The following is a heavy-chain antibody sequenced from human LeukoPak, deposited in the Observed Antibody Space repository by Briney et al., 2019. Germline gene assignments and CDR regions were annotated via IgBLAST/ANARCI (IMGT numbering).Heavy chain of an antibody. J-gene: IGHJ5*02. D-gene: IGHD3-22*01. CDR3: TTEEVSGYYTNWLDP. CDR2: IKSKTHGGTT. Sequence: GGSLRLSCAASGFTFSNAWMTWVRQAPGKGLEWVGRIKSKTHGGTTDYAAPVKGRFTISRDASRNTLYLQMNSLKNEDTAVYYSTTEEVSGYYTNWLDPWGQGTLVTVSS. V-gene: IGHV3-15*01. CDR1: GFTFSNAW.